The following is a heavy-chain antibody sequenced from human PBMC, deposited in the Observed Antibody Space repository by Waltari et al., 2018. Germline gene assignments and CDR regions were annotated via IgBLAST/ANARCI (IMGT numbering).Heavy chain of an antibody. D-gene: IGHD3-16*01. CDR2: INSDGSLT. CDR1: GFTFSTYW. J-gene: IGHJ5*01. CDR3: VRGLGDS. Sequence: EVQLVESGGALVQPGGSLRPSCAASGFTFSTYWMHWVRQAPGKGLVWVSRINSDGSLTTSVDSVKGRFTISRDNAKNTLYLQMNSLRVEDTAVYYCVRGLGDSWGQGTLVTVSS. V-gene: IGHV3-74*01.